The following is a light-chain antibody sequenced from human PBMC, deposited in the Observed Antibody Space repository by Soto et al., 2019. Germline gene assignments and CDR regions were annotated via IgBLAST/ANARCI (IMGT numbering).Light chain of an antibody. CDR3: SSYTSSDTYV. CDR1: SSDVGNYNR. J-gene: IGLJ1*01. CDR2: DVT. Sequence: QSALTQPPSVSGSPGQSVAIYCTGTSSDVGNYNRVSWYQQPPGTAPKLMIYDVTNRPSGVPDRFSGSKSGNTASLTISGLQADDEADYYCSSYTSSDTYVFGTGTKLTVL. V-gene: IGLV2-18*02.